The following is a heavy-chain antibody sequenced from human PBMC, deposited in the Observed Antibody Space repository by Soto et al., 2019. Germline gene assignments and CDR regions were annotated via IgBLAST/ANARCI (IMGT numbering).Heavy chain of an antibody. CDR2: ISHSGST. CDR3: ARCLRDIVVVPSGYYFDY. J-gene: IGHJ4*02. Sequence: QVQLQESGPGLVKPSQTLSLTCTVSGGSISSGDYYWSWIRQHPGKGLEWIGYISHSGSTYYNPSLRSRVTISVDTSKNQFSLKLSSVTGADTAVYYCARCLRDIVVVPSGYYFDYWGQGTLVTVSS. D-gene: IGHD2-2*01. CDR1: GGSISSGDYY. V-gene: IGHV4-31*02.